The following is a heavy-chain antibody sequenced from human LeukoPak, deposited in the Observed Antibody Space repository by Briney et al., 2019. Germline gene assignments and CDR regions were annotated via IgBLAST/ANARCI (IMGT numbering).Heavy chain of an antibody. V-gene: IGHV4-39*01. D-gene: IGHD6-13*01. CDR3: ASSWQQLDDNSSLGQNPFDY. J-gene: IGHJ4*02. CDR2: IYYSGST. Sequence: SETLSLTCTVSGGSISSSSYYWGWIRQPPGTGLEWIGSIYYSGSTYYNPSLKSRVTISVDTSKNQFSLKLSSVTAADTAVYYCASSWQQLDDNSSLGQNPFDYWGQGTLVTVSS. CDR1: GGSISSSSYY.